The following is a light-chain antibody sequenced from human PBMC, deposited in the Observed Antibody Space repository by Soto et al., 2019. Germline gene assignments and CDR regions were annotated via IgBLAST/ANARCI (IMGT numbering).Light chain of an antibody. J-gene: IGKJ1*01. CDR1: QRVSTF. CDR2: EAS. V-gene: IGKV3-11*01. Sequence: DIVMTQSPVTLSLSSGYRSTLSCTASQRVSTFLAWYQQRPGRAPSRLTSEASTRATGIPARFSGSRSGTDFTRTISSLEPEDCAGDYCQQSNNWPRKFGQGTKVDI. CDR3: QQSNNWPRK.